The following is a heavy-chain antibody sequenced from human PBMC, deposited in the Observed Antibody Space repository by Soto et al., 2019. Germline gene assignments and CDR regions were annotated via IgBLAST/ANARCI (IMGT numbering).Heavy chain of an antibody. Sequence: GASVKVSCKGSGYTFTNFYIHWVRQAPGQGLEWMGIVNPNGGSTNYAQNFKGRITISRDTSTSTVYMDLSSLRSEDTAVYYCAASVDYGDYVGYWGQGTLVTVSS. CDR2: VNPNGGST. J-gene: IGHJ4*02. CDR1: GYTFTNFY. D-gene: IGHD4-17*01. V-gene: IGHV1-46*01. CDR3: AASVDYGDYVGY.